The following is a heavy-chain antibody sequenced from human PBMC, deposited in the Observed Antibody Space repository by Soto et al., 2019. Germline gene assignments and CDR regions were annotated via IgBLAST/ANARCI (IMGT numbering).Heavy chain of an antibody. D-gene: IGHD3-9*01. CDR1: GFPFSDYY. Sequence: QVQLVEPGGDLVKPGGSLRLSCAASGFPFSDYYMSWIRQAPGKGLEWVSSIGSSSSYTNYADSVKGRFTISRDNAKNSLYLQMNSLIAEDTAVYYCARRRPTGYYNYWGQGTLVTVSA. V-gene: IGHV3-11*05. CDR2: IGSSSSYT. J-gene: IGHJ4*02. CDR3: ARRRPTGYYNY.